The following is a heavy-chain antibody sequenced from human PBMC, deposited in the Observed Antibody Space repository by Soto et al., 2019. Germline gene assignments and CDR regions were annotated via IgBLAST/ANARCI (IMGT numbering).Heavy chain of an antibody. CDR2: IDPIFGAA. J-gene: IGHJ4*02. CDR1: GYTLTELS. D-gene: IGHD3-22*01. CDR3: AKDVITMIVVVSTEASFDY. V-gene: IGHV1-24*01. Sequence: ASVKVSCKVSGYTLTELSMHWVRQAPGKGLEWMGGIDPIFGAANYAQKFQGRVTMTADKSTSTAYMELSSLRSEDTAVYYCAKDVITMIVVVSTEASFDYWGQGTLVTVSS.